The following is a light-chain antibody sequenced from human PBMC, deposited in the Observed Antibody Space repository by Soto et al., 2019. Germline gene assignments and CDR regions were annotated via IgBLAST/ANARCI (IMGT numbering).Light chain of an antibody. Sequence: IQLTQSPSSLSASVGDRVTITCRASQVISKYLAWYQQKPGTAPKLLIYFASTLQGGVPSRFSGSGSGTDFSLAISSLQPEDVATYYCQYLNSFPLTFGGGTKVEIK. CDR1: QVISKY. CDR3: QYLNSFPLT. CDR2: FAS. V-gene: IGKV1-9*01. J-gene: IGKJ4*01.